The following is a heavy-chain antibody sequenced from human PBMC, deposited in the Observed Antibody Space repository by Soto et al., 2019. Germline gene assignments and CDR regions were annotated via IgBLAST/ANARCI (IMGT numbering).Heavy chain of an antibody. D-gene: IGHD4-4*01. J-gene: IGHJ4*02. Sequence: PVGSLRLSWAASGFPFSSYVMSWVRQAPGKGLEWVSGISGGGSDTFYADYVKGRFTISRDNSKNTLLLQMNSLGAEDTAVYYCAKDSNKYSSSLRGRYFDYWGQGIGVTVSS. V-gene: IGHV3-23*01. CDR2: ISGGGSDT. CDR1: GFPFSSYV. CDR3: AKDSNKYSSSLRGRYFDY.